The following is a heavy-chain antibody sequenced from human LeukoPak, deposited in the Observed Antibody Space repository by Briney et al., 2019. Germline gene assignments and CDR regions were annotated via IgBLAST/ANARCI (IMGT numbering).Heavy chain of an antibody. CDR3: ESRYYYDTRGYFLH. V-gene: IGHV4-39*01. CDR2: IYYSGST. J-gene: IGHJ1*01. D-gene: IGHD3-22*01. CDR1: GNSVRSSSYY. Sequence: PSETLSLTCTVSGNSVRSSSYYWGWIRQSPEKGLEWIGSIYYSGSTYYSASFKSRVSISVDTSQNQFSLKLRSVTAADRAVYYCESRYYYDTRGYFLHWGQGTLVAVSS.